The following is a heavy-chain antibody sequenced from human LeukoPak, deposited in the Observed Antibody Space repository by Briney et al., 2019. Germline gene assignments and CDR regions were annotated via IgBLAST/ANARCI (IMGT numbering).Heavy chain of an antibody. CDR3: AGFRPVIHDYGMDV. J-gene: IGHJ6*02. CDR1: GGSISSSY. V-gene: IGHV4-59*12. CDR2: IYYSGST. D-gene: IGHD2-21*01. Sequence: PSETLSLTCTVSGGSISSSYWSWIRQPPGKGLEYIGYIYYSGSTYYNPSLKSRVTISVDRSKNQFSLKLSSVTAADTAVYYCAGFRPVIHDYGMDVWGQGTTVTVSS.